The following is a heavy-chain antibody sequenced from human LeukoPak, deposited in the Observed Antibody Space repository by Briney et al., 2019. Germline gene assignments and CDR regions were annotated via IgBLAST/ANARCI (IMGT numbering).Heavy chain of an antibody. CDR2: IYYSGST. J-gene: IGHJ3*02. V-gene: IGHV4-59*01. Sequence: SETLSLTCTVSGGSISSYYWSWIRQPPGKGLERMGYIYYSGSTNYNPSLKSRVTISVDTSKNQFSLKLSSVTAADTAVYYCAREPAYSSGWYGDDAFDIWGQGTMVTVSS. D-gene: IGHD6-19*01. CDR3: AREPAYSSGWYGDDAFDI. CDR1: GGSISSYY.